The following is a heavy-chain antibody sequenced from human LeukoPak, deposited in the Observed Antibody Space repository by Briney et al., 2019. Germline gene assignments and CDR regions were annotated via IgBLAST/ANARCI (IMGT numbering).Heavy chain of an antibody. CDR2: IYYSGST. D-gene: IGHD3-22*01. CDR3: ARPNYYDSSGPHYYGMDV. V-gene: IGHV4-59*12. CDR1: GGSISSYY. Sequence: SETLSLTCTVSGGSISSYYWSWIRQPPGKGLEWIGYIYYSGSTNYNPSLKSRVTISVDTSKNQFSLKLSSVTAADTAMYYCARPNYYDSSGPHYYGMDVWGQGTTVTVSS. J-gene: IGHJ6*02.